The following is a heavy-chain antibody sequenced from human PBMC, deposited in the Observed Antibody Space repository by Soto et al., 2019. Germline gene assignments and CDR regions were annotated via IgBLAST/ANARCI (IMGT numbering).Heavy chain of an antibody. D-gene: IGHD1-26*01. J-gene: IGHJ6*02. CDR3: AALRIEDPYYYYGMEV. CDR2: IVVGSGNT. Sequence: ASVKVSCMASGFTFSSSAVQWVRQARGQRLEWIGWIVVGSGNTNYAQKFQERVTITRDMSTSTAYMELSSLRSEDTAVYYCAALRIEDPYYYYGMEVWGQGTTVTVSS. V-gene: IGHV1-58*01. CDR1: GFTFSSSA.